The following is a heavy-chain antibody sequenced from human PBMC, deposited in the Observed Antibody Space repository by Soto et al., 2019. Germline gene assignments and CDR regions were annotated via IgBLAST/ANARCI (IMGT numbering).Heavy chain of an antibody. CDR1: GYTFTSYD. Sequence: GASVKVSCKASGYTFTSYDINWVRQATGQGLEWMGWMNPNSGNTGYAQKFQGRVTMTRNTSISTAYMELSSLRSGDTAVYYCARGQGSSWYFGSYYYYGMDVWGQGTTVTVSS. D-gene: IGHD6-13*01. J-gene: IGHJ6*02. CDR2: MNPNSGNT. V-gene: IGHV1-8*01. CDR3: ARGQGSSWYFGSYYYYGMDV.